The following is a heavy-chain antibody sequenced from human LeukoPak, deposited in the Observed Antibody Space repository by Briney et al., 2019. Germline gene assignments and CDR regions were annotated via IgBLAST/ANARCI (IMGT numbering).Heavy chain of an antibody. D-gene: IGHD3-10*01. Sequence: PGGSLRLSCAASGFTFSSYAMSWVRQAPGKGLEWVSAISGSGGSTYYADSVKGRFTISRDNSKNTLYLQMNSLRAEDTAVYYCAKATWFGELPRTLNYFDYWGQGTLVTVSS. CDR1: GFTFSSYA. CDR2: ISGSGGST. CDR3: AKATWFGELPRTLNYFDY. V-gene: IGHV3-23*01. J-gene: IGHJ4*02.